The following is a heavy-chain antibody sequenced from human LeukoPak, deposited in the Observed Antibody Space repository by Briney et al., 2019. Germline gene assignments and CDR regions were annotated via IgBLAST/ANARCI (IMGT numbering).Heavy chain of an antibody. Sequence: GGSLRLSCAASGFTFSSYGMHWVRQAPGKWLEWVAVISYDGSNKYYADSVKGRFTISRDNSKNTLYLQMNSLRAEDTAVYYCAKVRSGWYQGAFDYWGQGTLVTVSS. CDR3: AKVRSGWYQGAFDY. V-gene: IGHV3-30*18. CDR1: GFTFSSYG. J-gene: IGHJ4*02. D-gene: IGHD6-19*01. CDR2: ISYDGSNK.